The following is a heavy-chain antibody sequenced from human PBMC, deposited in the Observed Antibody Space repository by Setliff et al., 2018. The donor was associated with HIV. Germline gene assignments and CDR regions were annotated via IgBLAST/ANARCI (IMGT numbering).Heavy chain of an antibody. V-gene: IGHV4-4*07. J-gene: IGHJ6*03. CDR3: ARGIGTRYNYYMDV. CDR1: GASISSYY. Sequence: PSETLSLTCTVSGASISSYYWNWFRQHAGKGLESLGRIYTSGNMIYNPSLKSRVTMSADTSRNQLSLKLSSVTAADTAVYYCARGIGTRYNYYMDVWGIGTTVTVSS. D-gene: IGHD1-20*01. CDR2: IYTSGNM.